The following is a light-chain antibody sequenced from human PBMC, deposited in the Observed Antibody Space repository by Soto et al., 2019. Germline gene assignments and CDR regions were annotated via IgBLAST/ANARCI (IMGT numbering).Light chain of an antibody. Sequence: QSALTQPASVSGSPGQSITISCTGNSSNIGAGYDVHWYQQLPGTVPKLLIYGNRNRPSGVPDRFSGSKSGTSASLAITGLQVEDEADYYCQAYDYSLSGSVFGGGTQLTVL. CDR3: QAYDYSLSGSV. CDR2: GNR. J-gene: IGLJ3*02. V-gene: IGLV1-40*01. CDR1: SSNIGAGYD.